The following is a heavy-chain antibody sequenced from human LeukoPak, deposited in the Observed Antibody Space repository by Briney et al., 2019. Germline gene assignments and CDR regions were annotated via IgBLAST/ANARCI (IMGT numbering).Heavy chain of an antibody. D-gene: IGHD2-15*01. CDR2: IRSKAYGGTT. Sequence: GGSLRLSCTASGFTFGDYAMSWVRQAPGKGLEWVGFIRSKAYGGTTEYAASVKGRFTISRDDSKSIAYLQMNSLKTEDTAVYCCTRDKDPPSDYWGQGTLVTVSS. CDR3: TRDKDPPSDY. CDR1: GFTFGDYA. V-gene: IGHV3-49*04. J-gene: IGHJ4*02.